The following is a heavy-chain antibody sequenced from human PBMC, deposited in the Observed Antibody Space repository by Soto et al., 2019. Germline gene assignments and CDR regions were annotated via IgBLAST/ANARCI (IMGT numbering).Heavy chain of an antibody. V-gene: IGHV2-5*02. D-gene: IGHD4-17*01. CDR1: GFSLRNSGVG. Sequence: QITLKESGPTLVKPTQTLTLTCTFSGFSLRNSGVGVGWIRQPPGKALEWPALIYWDDDKRYSPSLKSRLTLTKDTSKNQVVLTMTNMDPVDTATYYCAHLTTGGFYFDYWGQGTLVTVSS. J-gene: IGHJ4*02. CDR2: IYWDDDK. CDR3: AHLTTGGFYFDY.